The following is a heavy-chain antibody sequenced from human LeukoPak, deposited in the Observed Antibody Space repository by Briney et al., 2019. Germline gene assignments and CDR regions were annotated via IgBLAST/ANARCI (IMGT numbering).Heavy chain of an antibody. V-gene: IGHV1-69*04. D-gene: IGHD5-24*01. Sequence: GASVKVSCKASGGTFSSYAISWVRQAPGQGLEWMGRIIPIFGIANYAQKFQGRVTITADKSTSTAYMELSSLRSEDTAVYYCAIPGGDGHNHFDYWGQGTPVTVSS. CDR2: IIPIFGIA. CDR1: GGTFSSYA. CDR3: AIPGGDGHNHFDY. J-gene: IGHJ4*02.